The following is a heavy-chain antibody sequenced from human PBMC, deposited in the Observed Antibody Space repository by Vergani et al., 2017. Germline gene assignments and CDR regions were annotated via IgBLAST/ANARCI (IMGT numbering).Heavy chain of an antibody. D-gene: IGHD2-15*01. J-gene: IGHJ1*01. CDR2: IHNRGKT. CDR3: ARDNLGYCSGGRCYAVEYFQH. Sequence: QVQLEESGPGLVKPSETLSLTCSVSGYSIGSGFYWAWIRQSPGEGLQWLTSIHNRGKTYHNPSLKSRVSVSLDTSKNQFSLRLSSVTAADTAVYYCARDNLGYCSGGRCYAVEYFQHWGQGTLVTVSS. V-gene: IGHV4-38-2*02. CDR1: GYSIGSGFY.